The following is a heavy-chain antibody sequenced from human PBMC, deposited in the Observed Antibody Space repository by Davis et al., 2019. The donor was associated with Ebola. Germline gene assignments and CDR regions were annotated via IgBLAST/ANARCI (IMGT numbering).Heavy chain of an antibody. Sequence: GESLKISCKGSGYSFTSYWISWVRQMPGKGLEWMGRIDPSDSYTNYSPSFRGHVTISVDKSINTAYLQWSSLKASDTAVYYCARQMGSLTSAWGQGTTVTVSS. CDR2: IDPSDSYT. CDR1: GYSFTSYW. D-gene: IGHD2-8*01. J-gene: IGHJ6*02. V-gene: IGHV5-10-1*01. CDR3: ARQMGSLTSA.